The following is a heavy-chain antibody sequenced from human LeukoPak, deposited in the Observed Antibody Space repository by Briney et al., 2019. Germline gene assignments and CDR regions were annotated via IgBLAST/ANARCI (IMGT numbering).Heavy chain of an antibody. CDR3: ARDSASTGYMNAFDI. D-gene: IGHD3-22*01. V-gene: IGHV4-61*08. CDR1: GGTVTSSGYY. J-gene: IGHJ3*02. Sequence: SETLSLTCTVSGGTVTSSGYYWSWVRQPPGKGLQYIGYIYYSGSTNYNPSLKSRVTISVDTSKNQFSLKLRSVTAADTAVYYCARDSASTGYMNAFDIWGQGTMVTVSS. CDR2: IYYSGST.